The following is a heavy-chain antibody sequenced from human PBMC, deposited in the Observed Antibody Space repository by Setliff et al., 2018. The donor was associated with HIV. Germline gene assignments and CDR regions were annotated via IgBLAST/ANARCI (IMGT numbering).Heavy chain of an antibody. CDR2: IYYSGRT. D-gene: IGHD2-15*01. CDR3: ARGWELLPYWALNV. J-gene: IGHJ6*04. Sequence: PSETLSLTCTVSGDSISSGGYYWSWIRQHPGKGLEWIGYIYYSGRTDYNPSFRRRASISLDTSKNQFSLKLNSVTAADSAIYYCARGWELLPYWALNVWGKGTTVTVSS. CDR1: GDSISSGGYY. V-gene: IGHV4-61*08.